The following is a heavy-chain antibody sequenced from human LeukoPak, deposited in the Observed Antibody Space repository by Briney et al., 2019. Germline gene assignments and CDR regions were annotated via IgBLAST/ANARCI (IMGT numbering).Heavy chain of an antibody. V-gene: IGHV3-48*04. D-gene: IGHD3-22*01. CDR2: ISSSGSTI. CDR3: ASWDSSGYYYVDY. Sequence: PGGSLRLSCAASGFTFSSYSMNWVRQAPGKGLEWVSYISSSGSTIYYADSVKGRFTIPRDNAKNSLYLQMNSLRAEDTAVYYCASWDSSGYYYVDYWGQGTLVTVSS. CDR1: GFTFSSYS. J-gene: IGHJ4*02.